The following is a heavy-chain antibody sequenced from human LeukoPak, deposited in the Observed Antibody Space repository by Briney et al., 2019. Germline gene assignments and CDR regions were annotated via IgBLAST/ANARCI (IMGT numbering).Heavy chain of an antibody. CDR3: VRGNYDSRGYSNAFDI. J-gene: IGHJ3*02. Sequence: PSETLSLTCTVSGVSISSSCWSWIRQPPGKRLGWIGYIYYSGSTNSNPSLKSRVTISADTSKNQFSLKLNSVTAADTAVYYCVRGNYDSRGYSNAFDIWGQGAMVTVSS. CDR1: GVSISSSC. V-gene: IGHV4-59*01. CDR2: IYYSGST. D-gene: IGHD3-22*01.